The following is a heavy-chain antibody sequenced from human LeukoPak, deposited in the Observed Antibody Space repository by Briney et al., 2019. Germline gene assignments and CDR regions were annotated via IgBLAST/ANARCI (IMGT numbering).Heavy chain of an antibody. V-gene: IGHV4-38-2*02. CDR1: GYSISTGYN. Sequence: ASETLSLTCTVSGYSISTGYNWAWIRQPPGKGLEWIGSISHGGRTFYTPSLQSRIAISLDTTKNQFSLNLTSVTAVDTAVYYCMRDCSGHSCFSAYWGQGTLVAVSS. CDR2: ISHGGRT. CDR3: MRDCSGHSCFSAY. J-gene: IGHJ4*02. D-gene: IGHD2-15*01.